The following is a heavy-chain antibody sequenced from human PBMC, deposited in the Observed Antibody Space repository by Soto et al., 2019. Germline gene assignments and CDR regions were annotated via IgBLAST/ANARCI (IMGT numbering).Heavy chain of an antibody. V-gene: IGHV5-51*01. CDR2: IYPGDSDT. CDR1: GYSFTSYW. J-gene: IGHJ6*03. CDR3: ARHRMTVSTPHYYYYMDV. Sequence: PWESLNISCKGSGYSFTSYWIGWVRQMPGKGLEWMGIIYPGDSDTRYSPSFQGQVTISADKSISTAYLQWSSLKASDTAMYYCARHRMTVSTPHYYYYMDVWGKGTTVTVSS. D-gene: IGHD4-17*01.